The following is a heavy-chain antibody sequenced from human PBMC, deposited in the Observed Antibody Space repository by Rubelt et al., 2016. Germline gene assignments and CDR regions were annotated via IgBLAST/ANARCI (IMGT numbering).Heavy chain of an antibody. CDR3: VEGTQQPTDY. D-gene: IGHD6-13*01. V-gene: IGHV1-18*01. Sequence: QVQLVQSVPEVKKPGASVKVSCRASGYTFTSYGISWVRQAPGQGLEWMGWISAYNGNTNYAQKFQGRVTMTRDTASITAYMELSSLRPDETAVYYCVEGTQQPTDYWGQGTLVTVSS. CDR1: GYTFTSYG. CDR2: ISAYNGNT. J-gene: IGHJ4*02.